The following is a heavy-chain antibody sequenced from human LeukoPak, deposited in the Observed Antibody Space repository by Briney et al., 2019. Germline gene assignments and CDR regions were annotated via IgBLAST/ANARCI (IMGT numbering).Heavy chain of an antibody. J-gene: IGHJ4*02. V-gene: IGHV3-33*01. Sequence: GGSLRLSCAASGFTFSSYGMHWVRQAPGKGLEWVAVIWYDGSNKYYADSVKGRFTISRDNSKNTLYLQMNSLRAEDTAVYYCAREVILRLGPRGSLGYWGQGTLVTVSS. CDR3: AREVILRLGPRGSLGY. CDR1: GFTFSSYG. CDR2: IWYDGSNK. D-gene: IGHD2-21*01.